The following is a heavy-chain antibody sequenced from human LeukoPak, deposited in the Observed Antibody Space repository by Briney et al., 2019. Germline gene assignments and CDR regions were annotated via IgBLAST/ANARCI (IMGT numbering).Heavy chain of an antibody. D-gene: IGHD3-10*01. V-gene: IGHV3-66*01. CDR2: IYSGGST. CDR1: GFTVSSNY. Sequence: GGSLRLSCAASGFTVSSNYMSWVRQAPGKGLEWVSVIYSGGSTYYADSVKGRFTISRDNSKNTLYLQMNSLRAEDTAVYYCARDRVLSVRRVYYYYGMDDWGQGTTVTVSS. J-gene: IGHJ6*02. CDR3: ARDRVLSVRRVYYYYGMDD.